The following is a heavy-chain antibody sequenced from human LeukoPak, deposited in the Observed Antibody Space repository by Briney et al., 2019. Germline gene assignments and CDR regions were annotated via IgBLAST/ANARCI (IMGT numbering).Heavy chain of an antibody. J-gene: IGHJ6*03. V-gene: IGHV4-59*01. CDR2: IHYTGST. CDR1: GGSISSYY. D-gene: IGHD6-19*01. Sequence: PSETLSLTCAVYGGSISSYYWSWIRQPPGKGLEWIGYIHYTGSTNYNPSLKSRVTISVDTSKNQFSLKLSSVTAADTAVYYCARTQEAGYSSGWYDSHYYYYMDVWGKGTTVTISS. CDR3: ARTQEAGYSSGWYDSHYYYYMDV.